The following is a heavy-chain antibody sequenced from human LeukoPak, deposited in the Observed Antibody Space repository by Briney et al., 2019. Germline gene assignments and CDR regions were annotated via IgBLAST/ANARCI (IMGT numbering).Heavy chain of an antibody. CDR1: GGSISSGGYS. D-gene: IGHD3-9*01. J-gene: IGHJ4*02. CDR3: ARELIYDILTAARGY. Sequence: SQTLSLTCAVSGGSISSGGYSWSWIRQPPGKGLEWIGYIYHSGSTYYNPSLKSRVTISADTSKNQFSLKLSSVTAADTAVYYCARELIYDILTAARGYWGQGTLVTVSS. V-gene: IGHV4-30-2*01. CDR2: IYHSGST.